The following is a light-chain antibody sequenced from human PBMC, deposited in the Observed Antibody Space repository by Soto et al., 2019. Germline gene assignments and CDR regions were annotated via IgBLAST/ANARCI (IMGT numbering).Light chain of an antibody. CDR2: GAS. J-gene: IGKJ4*01. CDR1: QSVSSNY. Sequence: EIVLTQSPGTLSLSPGERATLSCRASQSVSSNYLAWYQQKPGQAPRLLIYGASSRATGIPARFIGSGSGTEFTLTISSLQSEDFAVYYCQHYNNSPGTFGGGTKVDI. CDR3: QHYNNSPGT. V-gene: IGKV3-20*01.